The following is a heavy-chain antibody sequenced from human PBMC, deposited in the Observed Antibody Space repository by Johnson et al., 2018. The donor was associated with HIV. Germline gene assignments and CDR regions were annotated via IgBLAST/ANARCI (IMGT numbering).Heavy chain of an antibody. CDR3: AREVAGDYGDSPGAFDI. D-gene: IGHD4-17*01. Sequence: VQLVESGGGLVKPGGSLRLSCAASGFIFSNAWMSWVRQRQAPGKGLEWVSVIYSGGSTYYADSVKGRFTISRDNSKNTLYLQMNSLRAEDTAVYYCAREVAGDYGDSPGAFDIWGQGTMVTVSS. CDR2: IYSGGST. V-gene: IGHV3-66*01. J-gene: IGHJ3*02. CDR1: GFIFSNAW.